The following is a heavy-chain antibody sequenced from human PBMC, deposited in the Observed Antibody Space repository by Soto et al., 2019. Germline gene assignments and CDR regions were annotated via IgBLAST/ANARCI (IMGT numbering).Heavy chain of an antibody. CDR3: AGVGPYDYSNFEY. D-gene: IGHD4-4*01. J-gene: IGHJ4*02. Sequence: SETLSLTCAVSGYSISSGHYWAWIRQPPGKGLEWIGSFYYTGSSYYNPSLKSRVSISVDTSKNQISLKLRFVTAADTAVYFCAGVGPYDYSNFEYWGQGRLVTVSS. CDR2: FYYTGSS. CDR1: GYSISSGHY. V-gene: IGHV4-38-2*01.